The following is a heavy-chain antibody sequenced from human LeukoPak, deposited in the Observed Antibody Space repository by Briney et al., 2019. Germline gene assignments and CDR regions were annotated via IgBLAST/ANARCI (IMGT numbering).Heavy chain of an antibody. D-gene: IGHD1-26*01. CDR1: GFSFSSYW. J-gene: IGHJ4*02. CDR3: ARARSGTYGSGEFYFDS. Sequence: GGSLRLSCAASGFSFSSYWMSSVRQAPGKGLEWVANIKQDGSEEYYVDSAKGRFIISRDNAKNSLYLQINSLRVEDTAVYYCARARSGTYGSGEFYFDSWGQGNLVTASS. CDR2: IKQDGSEE. V-gene: IGHV3-7*01.